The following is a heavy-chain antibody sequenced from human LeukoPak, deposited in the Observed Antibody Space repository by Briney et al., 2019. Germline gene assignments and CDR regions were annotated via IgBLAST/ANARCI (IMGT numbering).Heavy chain of an antibody. V-gene: IGHV3-30*18. CDR2: ISYDGSNK. D-gene: IGHD1-26*01. CDR1: GFTFSNYA. Sequence: PGGSLRLSCAASGFTFSNYAMSWVRQAPGKGLEWVAVISYDGSNKYYADSVKGRFTISRDNSKNTLYLQMNSLRAEDTAVYYCAKIVGATKASQPHRTTDYWGQGTLVTASS. J-gene: IGHJ4*02. CDR3: AKIVGATKASQPHRTTDY.